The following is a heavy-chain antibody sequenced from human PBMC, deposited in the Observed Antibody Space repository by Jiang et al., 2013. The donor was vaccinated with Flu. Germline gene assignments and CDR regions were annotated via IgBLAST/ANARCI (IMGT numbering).Heavy chain of an antibody. J-gene: IGHJ4*02. Sequence: SGAEVKEPGASVKVSCKASGGTFSSYAISWVRQAPGQGLERMGGIIPIFGTANYAQKFQGRVTITADESTSTAYMELSSLRSEDTAVYYCARGTSSGWYYFDYWGQGTLVTVSS. D-gene: IGHD6-19*01. CDR3: ARGTSSGWYYFDY. CDR1: GGTFSSYA. V-gene: IGHV1-69*13. CDR2: IIPIFGTA.